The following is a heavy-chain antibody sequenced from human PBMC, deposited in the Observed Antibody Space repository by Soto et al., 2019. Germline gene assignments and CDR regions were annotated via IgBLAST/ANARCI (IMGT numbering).Heavy chain of an antibody. CDR2: ISYDGSNK. J-gene: IGHJ4*02. Sequence: QVQLVESGGGVVQPGRSLRLSCAASGFTFSSYGMHWVRQAPGKGLEWVAVISYDGSNKYYADSVKGRFTISRDNSKNTVYLQMNSLRAEDTAVYYCAKVDSRIFSYVDYWGQGTLVTVSS. D-gene: IGHD2-21*01. CDR1: GFTFSSYG. V-gene: IGHV3-30*18. CDR3: AKVDSRIFSYVDY.